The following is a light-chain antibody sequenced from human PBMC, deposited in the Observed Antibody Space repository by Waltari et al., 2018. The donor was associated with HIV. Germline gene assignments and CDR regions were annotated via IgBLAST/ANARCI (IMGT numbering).Light chain of an antibody. CDR1: QSVSSN. V-gene: IGKV3-15*01. CDR2: GAS. Sequence: EIVVTQSPATLSVSPGERATLSCRASQSVSSNLAWYQHKPGQAPRLLFYGASTRATGIPARFSGSGSGTEFSLTISSLQSEDFAVYYCQQYNNWPPYTFGQGTKLEIK. J-gene: IGKJ2*01. CDR3: QQYNNWPPYT.